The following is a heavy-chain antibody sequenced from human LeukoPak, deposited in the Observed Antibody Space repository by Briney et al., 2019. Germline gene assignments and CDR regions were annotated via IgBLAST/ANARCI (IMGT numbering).Heavy chain of an antibody. D-gene: IGHD3-22*01. CDR1: GFIFSSYA. V-gene: IGHV3-23*01. CDR2: ISGSGTTT. J-gene: IGHJ4*02. Sequence: GGSLRLSCAGSGFIFSSYAMSWVRQAPGKGLEWVSAISGSGTTTYYADSVKGRFTISRDNSNNTLYLQMNSLRAEDTAVYYCARTRHYYDSSGYYDYWGQGTLVTVSS. CDR3: ARTRHYYDSSGYYDY.